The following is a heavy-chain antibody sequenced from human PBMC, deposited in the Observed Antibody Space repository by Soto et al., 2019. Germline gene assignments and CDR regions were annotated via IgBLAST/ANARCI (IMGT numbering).Heavy chain of an antibody. CDR3: ARYSIAARRGIDY. CDR2: IYHSGST. D-gene: IGHD6-6*01. Sequence: QLQLQESGSGLVKPSQTLSLTCAVSGGSVSSGGYSWIWIRQPPGKVLEWIGYIYHSGSTYYNPSLKSRVTISVDRSKNQFSLKLSSVTAADTAVYYCARYSIAARRGIDYWGQGTLVTVSS. V-gene: IGHV4-30-2*01. J-gene: IGHJ4*02. CDR1: GGSVSSGGYS.